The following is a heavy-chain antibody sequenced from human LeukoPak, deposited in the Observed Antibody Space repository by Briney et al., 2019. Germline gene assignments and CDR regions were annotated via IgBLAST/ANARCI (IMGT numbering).Heavy chain of an antibody. Sequence: GGSLRLSCAASGFTFSSYAMSWVRQAPGKGLEWVSAISGGGGSKYYADSVKGRFSISRDSSKNTLYLQVNSLRAEDTAVYHCAKDHPMGPFSQHWGQGTLVTVSS. CDR2: ISGGGGSK. CDR3: AKDHPMGPFSQH. J-gene: IGHJ1*01. CDR1: GFTFSSYA. D-gene: IGHD3-10*01. V-gene: IGHV3-23*01.